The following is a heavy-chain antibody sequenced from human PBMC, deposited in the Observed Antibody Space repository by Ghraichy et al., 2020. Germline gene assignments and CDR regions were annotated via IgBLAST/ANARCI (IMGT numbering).Heavy chain of an antibody. CDR2: ISSSSTTI. D-gene: IGHD6-13*01. CDR3: ARDYSSSWYTGMDV. V-gene: IGHV3-48*02. Sequence: GGSLRLSCAEYGFTLSSYNMNWVRQAPGKELEWVSYISSSSTTIYYTDSVKGRFTISRDNAKNSLYLQMNSLRDEDTAVYYCARDYSSSWYTGMDVWGQGTTVTVSS. J-gene: IGHJ6*02. CDR1: GFTLSSYN.